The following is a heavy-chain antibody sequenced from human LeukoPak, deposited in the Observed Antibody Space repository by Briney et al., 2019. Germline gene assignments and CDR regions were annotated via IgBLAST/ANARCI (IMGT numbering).Heavy chain of an antibody. D-gene: IGHD4-17*01. CDR3: ARAPRVSTVDFGY. CDR2: INHSGST. V-gene: IGHV4-34*01. J-gene: IGHJ4*02. Sequence: PSETLSLTCAVYGGSFSGYYWSWIRQPPGKGLEWIGEINHSGSTNYNPSLKSRVTISVDTSKNQFSLKLSSVTAADTAVYCCARAPRVSTVDFGYWGQGTLVTVSS. CDR1: GGSFSGYY.